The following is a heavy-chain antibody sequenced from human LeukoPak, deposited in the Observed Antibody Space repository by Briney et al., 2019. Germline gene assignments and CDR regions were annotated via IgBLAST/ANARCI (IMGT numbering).Heavy chain of an antibody. CDR3: ARVRQGAFDS. D-gene: IGHD3-10*01. CDR2: IYYSGST. V-gene: IGHV4-59*01. Sequence: KTSETLSLTCTVSGGSISSYYWSWIRQPPGKGLEWIGYIYYSGSTTYNPPLKSRVNISVDTSKNQFSLKLSSVTATDTAVYYCARVRQGAFDSWDQGRMVTVSS. J-gene: IGHJ3*02. CDR1: GGSISSYY.